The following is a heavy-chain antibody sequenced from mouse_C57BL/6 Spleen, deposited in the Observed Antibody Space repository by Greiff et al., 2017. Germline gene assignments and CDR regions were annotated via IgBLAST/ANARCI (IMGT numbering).Heavy chain of an antibody. CDR3: ARYGSRGYYAMDY. D-gene: IGHD1-1*01. CDR1: GYTFTSYW. Sequence: VQLQQPGAELVRPGSSVKLSCKASGYTFTSYWMHWVKQRPIQGLEWIGNIDPSDSETHYNQKFKDKATLTVDKSSNTAYMQLSSLTSEDSAVYYCARYGSRGYYAMDYWGEGTSVTVSS. J-gene: IGHJ4*01. CDR2: IDPSDSET. V-gene: IGHV1-52*01.